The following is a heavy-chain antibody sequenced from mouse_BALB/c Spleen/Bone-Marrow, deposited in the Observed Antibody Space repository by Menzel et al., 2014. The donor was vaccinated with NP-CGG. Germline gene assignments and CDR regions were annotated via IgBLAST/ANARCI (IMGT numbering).Heavy chain of an antibody. CDR1: GYTFTIYW. Sequence: LVESGAELVKPGASVKSSCKASGYTFTIYWMHWVKQRPGQGLEWIGEIDPSDSDANYNQKFKGKATLTVDKSSTTAYMQLSSLTSEDSAVYYCARRNYYGSHYWYFDVWGAGTTVTVSS. D-gene: IGHD1-1*01. CDR2: IDPSDSDA. CDR3: ARRNYYGSHYWYFDV. J-gene: IGHJ1*01. V-gene: IGHV1-69*02.